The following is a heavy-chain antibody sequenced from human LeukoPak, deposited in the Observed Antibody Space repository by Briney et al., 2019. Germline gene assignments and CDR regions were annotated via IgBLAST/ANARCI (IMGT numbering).Heavy chain of an antibody. CDR3: AREFRSSSSAGGYFDY. CDR2: ISYDGSNK. Sequence: GGSLRLSCAASGFTFSSYAMHWVRQAPGKGLEWVAVISYDGSNKYYADSVKGRFTISRDNSKNTLYLQMNSLRAEDTAVYYCAREFRSSSSAGGYFDYWGQGTLVTVSS. V-gene: IGHV3-30-3*01. D-gene: IGHD6-6*01. CDR1: GFTFSSYA. J-gene: IGHJ4*02.